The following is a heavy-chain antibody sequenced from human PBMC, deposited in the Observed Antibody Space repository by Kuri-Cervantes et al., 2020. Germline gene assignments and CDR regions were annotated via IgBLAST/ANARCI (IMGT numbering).Heavy chain of an antibody. D-gene: IGHD1-26*01. Sequence: GGSLRLSCAASGFTFSSYWMHWVRQAPGKGLEWVAVISYDGSNKYYADSVKGRFTISRDNSKNTLYLQMNSLRAEDTAVYYCAKAKGSGSCLDYWGQGTLVTVSS. CDR2: ISYDGSNK. CDR3: AKAKGSGSCLDY. V-gene: IGHV3-30*18. J-gene: IGHJ4*02. CDR1: GFTFSSYW.